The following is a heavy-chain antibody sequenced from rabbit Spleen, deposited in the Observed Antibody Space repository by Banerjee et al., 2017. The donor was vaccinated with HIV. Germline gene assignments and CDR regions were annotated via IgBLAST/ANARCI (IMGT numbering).Heavy chain of an antibody. V-gene: IGHV1S40*01. CDR2: IGTGSSGFT. CDR3: ARDSGTSFSSYGMDL. Sequence: QQLEESGGGLVKPGASLTLTCKASGFSFSAGYYACWVRQAPGKGLEWIGCIGTGSSGFTYFATWAKGRFTISKTSSTTVTLQMTSLTAADTATYFCARDSGTSFSSYGMDLWGPGTLVTVS. CDR1: GFSFSAGYY. D-gene: IGHD4-1*01. J-gene: IGHJ6*01.